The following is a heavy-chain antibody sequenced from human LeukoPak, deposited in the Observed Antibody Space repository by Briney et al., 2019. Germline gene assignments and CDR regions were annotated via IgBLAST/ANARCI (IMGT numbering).Heavy chain of an antibody. V-gene: IGHV3-23*01. Sequence: GGSLRLSCAASGFTFSNHAMSWVRQAPGKGLEWVSGISGSGGSTYYADSVKGRFTISRDNYKNTLYLQMNSLRGEDTAVYHCARDRDQYCSSTTCYARDWGQGTLVTVSS. D-gene: IGHD2-2*01. CDR2: ISGSGGST. CDR3: ARDRDQYCSSTTCYARD. CDR1: GFTFSNHA. J-gene: IGHJ4*02.